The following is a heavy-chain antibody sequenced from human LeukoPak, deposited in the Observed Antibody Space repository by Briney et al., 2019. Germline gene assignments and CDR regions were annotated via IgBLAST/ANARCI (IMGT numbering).Heavy chain of an antibody. CDR1: GFTFSDYY. CDR2: ISSSSSYI. CDR3: ARGLRSGSFDY. V-gene: IGHV3-11*06. Sequence: KTGGSLRLSCAASGFTFSDYYMSWIRQAPGKGLEWVSSISSSSSYIYYADSVKGRFTISRDNAKNSLYLQMNSLRAEDTAVYYCARGLRSGSFDYWGQGTLVTVSS. J-gene: IGHJ4*02. D-gene: IGHD1-26*01.